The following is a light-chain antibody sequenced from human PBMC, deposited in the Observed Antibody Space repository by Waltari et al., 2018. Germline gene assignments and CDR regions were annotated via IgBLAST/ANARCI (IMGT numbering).Light chain of an antibody. V-gene: IGKV1-5*03. CDR1: HTIIRW. Sequence: DIQMTQSPSPLSASVGESVTITCRASHTIIRWLAWYQQKPGKAPYLLIYKASALQSGVPSRFSGSGSGSEFTLTISRLQPDDSAIYYCQQYNTYPRTFGQGTKVEIK. J-gene: IGKJ1*01. CDR2: KAS. CDR3: QQYNTYPRT.